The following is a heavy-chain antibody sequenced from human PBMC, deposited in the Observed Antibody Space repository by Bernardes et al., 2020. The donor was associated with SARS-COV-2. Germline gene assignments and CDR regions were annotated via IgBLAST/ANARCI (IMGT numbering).Heavy chain of an antibody. CDR3: VRVYDFWSGYSEGAFDI. CDR1: GGSIHSQY. V-gene: IGHV4-59*11. CDR2: IYYSGST. J-gene: IGHJ3*02. Sequence: SETLSLTCTVSGGSIHSQYWSWIRQLPGKGLEWIGYIYYSGSTKYNPSLKSRVTISADTYKNQFSLKLSSVNAADTAVYYCVRVYDFWSGYSEGAFDIWGPGTMVTVSS. D-gene: IGHD3-3*01.